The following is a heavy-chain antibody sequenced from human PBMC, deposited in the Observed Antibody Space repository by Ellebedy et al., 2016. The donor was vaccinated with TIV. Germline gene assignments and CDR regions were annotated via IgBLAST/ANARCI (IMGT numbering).Heavy chain of an antibody. D-gene: IGHD5-24*01. CDR1: GFTFSSYD. CDR3: TRATSGFDY. CDR2: IGTAGDA. Sequence: GESLKISCAASGFTFSSYDMHWVRQVTGKGLEWVSAIGTAGDAYYPGSVKGRFTISRENAKNSLYLQMNSLRAEDTALYYCTRATSGFDYWGQGTLVTVSS. J-gene: IGHJ4*02. V-gene: IGHV3-13*01.